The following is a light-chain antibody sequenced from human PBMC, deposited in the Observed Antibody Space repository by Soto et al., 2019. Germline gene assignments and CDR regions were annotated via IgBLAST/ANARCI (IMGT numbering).Light chain of an antibody. CDR3: CSYAGFTTYV. V-gene: IGLV2-23*02. J-gene: IGLJ1*01. CDR1: SSDIDVYDL. CDR2: GVS. Sequence: HSVRTQPASVSGSPGQSITISCTGTSSDIDVYDLVSWYRQYPGKAPKLMIYGVSKRPSGVSDRFSGSKSGNTASLTISGLQTEDEADYYCCSYAGFTTYVFGSGTKVTV.